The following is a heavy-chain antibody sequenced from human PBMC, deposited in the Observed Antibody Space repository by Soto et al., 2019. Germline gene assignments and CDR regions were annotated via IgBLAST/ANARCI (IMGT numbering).Heavy chain of an antibody. CDR3: ARQPVGGSGWYFDY. CDR2: IIPIFGTA. D-gene: IGHD6-19*01. V-gene: IGHV1-69*12. CDR1: GGTFSSYA. J-gene: IGHJ4*02. Sequence: QVQLVQSGAEVKKPGSSVKVSCKASGGTFSSYAISWVRQAPGQGLEWMGGIIPIFGTATYAQKFQGRVTITADESTSTAYMELSSLRSEDTAVYYCARQPVGGSGWYFDYWGQGTLVTVSS.